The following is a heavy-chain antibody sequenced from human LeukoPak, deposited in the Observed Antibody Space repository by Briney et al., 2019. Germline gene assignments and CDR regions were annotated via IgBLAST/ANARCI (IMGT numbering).Heavy chain of an antibody. D-gene: IGHD5-12*01. CDR2: INPNSGGT. CDR1: GYTFTGHY. J-gene: IGHJ4*02. V-gene: IGHV1-2*02. Sequence: ASVKVSCKASGYTFTGHYMHWVRQAPGQGLEWMGWINPNSGGTNYAQKFQGRVTMTRDTSISTAYMELSRLRSDDTAVYYCASPLVGYGGAFDYWGQGTLVTVSS. CDR3: ASPLVGYGGAFDY.